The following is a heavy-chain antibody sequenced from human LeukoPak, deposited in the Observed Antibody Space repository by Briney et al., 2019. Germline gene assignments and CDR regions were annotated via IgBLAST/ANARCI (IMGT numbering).Heavy chain of an antibody. CDR1: GFTFSTYW. D-gene: IGHD3-10*01. J-gene: IGHJ4*02. V-gene: IGHV3-7*01. CDR3: ARDAISGGRHDY. Sequence: GGSLRLSCAASGFTFSTYWMSWVRQAPGKGLEWVANIRPDGSEKYYVDSVKGRFTISRDNAKNSLYLQMNSLRAEDTAVYYCARDAISGGRHDYWGQGTLVTVSS. CDR2: IRPDGSEK.